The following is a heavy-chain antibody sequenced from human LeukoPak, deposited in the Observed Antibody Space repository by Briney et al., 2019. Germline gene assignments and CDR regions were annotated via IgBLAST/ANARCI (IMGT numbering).Heavy chain of an antibody. Sequence: SDTLSLTCAVYGGSFSGFYWSWVRQPPGKGLEWIGEISHSGTTYFNPSLKSRVTVSVDTSKSQFSLRLDSMTAADTAVYYCARGGLDTRRGGYFDYWGQGILVTVSS. CDR3: ARGGLDTRRGGYFDY. J-gene: IGHJ4*02. V-gene: IGHV4-34*01. D-gene: IGHD5-18*01. CDR2: ISHSGTT. CDR1: GGSFSGFY.